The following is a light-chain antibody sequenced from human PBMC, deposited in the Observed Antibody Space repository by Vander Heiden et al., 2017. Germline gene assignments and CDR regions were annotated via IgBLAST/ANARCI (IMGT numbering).Light chain of an antibody. J-gene: IGKJ1*01. V-gene: IGKV2-28*01. Sequence: DIVMTQSPLSLPVTPGEPASISCRSSQSLLHRNGYNYLDCYLQKPGQSPQLLIYLGSNRAAGVPDRFSGSGSGTDFTLKISRVEAEDVGVYYCRQALQTPRTFGQGTKVEIK. CDR3: RQALQTPRT. CDR1: QSLLHRNGYNY. CDR2: LGS.